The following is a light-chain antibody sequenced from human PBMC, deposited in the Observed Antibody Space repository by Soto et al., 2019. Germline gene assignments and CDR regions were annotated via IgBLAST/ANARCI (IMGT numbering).Light chain of an antibody. CDR2: KAS. CDR1: QSVTTW. CDR3: QQYNTRSPYT. Sequence: DIQMTQSPSTLSASVGDRVTITCRASQSVTTWLAWYQQKAGKAPKVLIYKASNLQSGVPSRFSGSGSGTEFTLTISSLQPDDFATYFCQQYNTRSPYTFGQGTKLEIK. J-gene: IGKJ2*01. V-gene: IGKV1-5*03.